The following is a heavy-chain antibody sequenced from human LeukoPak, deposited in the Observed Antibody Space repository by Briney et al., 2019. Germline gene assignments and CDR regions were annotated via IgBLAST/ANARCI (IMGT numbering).Heavy chain of an antibody. D-gene: IGHD6-19*01. Sequence: ASVKVSCKASGYAFTGYYMHWVRQAPGQGLEWMGWINPNSGGTNYAQKFQGRVAMTRDTSISTAYMELSRLRSDDTAVYYCARVGQWLVHRDAFDIWGQGTMVTVSS. CDR1: GYAFTGYY. CDR3: ARVGQWLVHRDAFDI. J-gene: IGHJ3*02. V-gene: IGHV1-2*02. CDR2: INPNSGGT.